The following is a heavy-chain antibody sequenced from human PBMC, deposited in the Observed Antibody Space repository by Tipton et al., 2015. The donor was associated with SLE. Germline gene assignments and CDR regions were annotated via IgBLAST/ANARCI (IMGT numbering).Heavy chain of an antibody. V-gene: IGHV4-59*01. CDR3: ARDCIPVYSGSYLAGFYYGMDV. CDR1: GGSIRSYY. D-gene: IGHD1-26*01. Sequence: TLSLTCTVSGGSIRSYYWTWIRQPPGKRLEWIAYIYHSGITNYNPSLQSRVTISVDTSKNQFSLRLSSVTAEDTAVYYCARDCIPVYSGSYLAGFYYGMDVWGQGTAVTVSS. J-gene: IGHJ6*02. CDR2: IYHSGIT.